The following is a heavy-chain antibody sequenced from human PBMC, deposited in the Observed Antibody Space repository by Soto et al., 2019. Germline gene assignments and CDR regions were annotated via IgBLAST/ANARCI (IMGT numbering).Heavy chain of an antibody. V-gene: IGHV2-26*01. CDR1: GFSLSNARMG. J-gene: IGHJ6*02. D-gene: IGHD2-2*01. Sequence: SGPTLVNPTQTLTLTCTVSGFSLSNARMGVSWIRQPPGKALEWLAHIFSNDEKSYSTSLKSRLTISKDTSKSQVVLTMTNMDTVDTATYYCARIRRSLLVPAAPAPYYSGMDVRGDGTRVTLS. CDR2: IFSNDEK. CDR3: ARIRRSLLVPAAPAPYYSGMDV.